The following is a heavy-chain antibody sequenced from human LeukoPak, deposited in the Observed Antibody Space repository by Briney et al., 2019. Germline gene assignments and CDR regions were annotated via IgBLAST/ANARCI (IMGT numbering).Heavy chain of an antibody. CDR3: AREVAGSSWYSPHIDY. D-gene: IGHD6-13*01. V-gene: IGHV4-61*08. CDR2: IYYSGST. Sequence: SETLSLTCAVSGGSISSGGYSWSWIRQPPGKGLEWIGYIYYSGSTNYNPPLKSRVTISVDTSKNQFSLKLSSVTAADTAVYYCAREVAGSSWYSPHIDYWGQGTLVTVSS. CDR1: GGSISSGGYS. J-gene: IGHJ4*02.